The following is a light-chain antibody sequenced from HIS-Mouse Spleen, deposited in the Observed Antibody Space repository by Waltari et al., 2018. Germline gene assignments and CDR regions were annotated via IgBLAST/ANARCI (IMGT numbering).Light chain of an antibody. J-gene: IGLJ2*01. CDR3: SSYAGSNNLV. V-gene: IGLV2-8*01. CDR2: EVS. Sequence: QSALTQPPCASGPPGQSVTISCTGTSSDVGGYNYVPWYQQHPGKAPKLMISEVSKRPSGVPDRFSGSKSGNTASLTVSGLQAEDEADYYCSSYAGSNNLVFGGGTKLTVL. CDR1: SSDVGGYNY.